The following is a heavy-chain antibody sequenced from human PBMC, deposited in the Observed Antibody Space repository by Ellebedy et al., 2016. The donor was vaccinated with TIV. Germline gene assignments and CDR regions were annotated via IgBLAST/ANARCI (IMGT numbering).Heavy chain of an antibody. CDR3: ARLQMTTTFNWFDP. V-gene: IGHV3-7*03. CDR2: IKQDGSEK. J-gene: IGHJ5*02. CDR1: GFTFSSYW. D-gene: IGHD4-17*01. Sequence: GGSLRLSXAASGFTFSSYWMSWVRQAPGKGLEWVANIKQDGSEKYYVDSVKSRFTISRDNAKNSLYLQMNGLRAEDTAVYYCARLQMTTTFNWFDPWGQGTLVTVSS.